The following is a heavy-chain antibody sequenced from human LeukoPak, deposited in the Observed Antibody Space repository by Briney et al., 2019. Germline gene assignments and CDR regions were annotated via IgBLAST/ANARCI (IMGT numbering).Heavy chain of an antibody. CDR3: ARGLYLTTRGGAAAGFLDY. Sequence: SETLSLTCTVHGEFFGGSYWNWIRQSPGKGLEWIGEINHSGNTNYNPSLKSRVTISVDTSQKQFSLRLSSVTAADTAVYYCARGLYLTTRGGAAAGFLDYWGQGNLVTVSS. CDR2: INHSGNT. CDR1: GEFFGGSY. D-gene: IGHD6-13*01. J-gene: IGHJ4*02. V-gene: IGHV4-34*01.